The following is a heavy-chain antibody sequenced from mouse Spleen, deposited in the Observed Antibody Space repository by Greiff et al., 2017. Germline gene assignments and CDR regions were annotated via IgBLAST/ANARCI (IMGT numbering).Heavy chain of an antibody. J-gene: IGHJ2*01. V-gene: IGHV1-4*01. CDR2: INPSSGYT. Sequence: VKVVESGAELARPGASVKMSCKASGYTFTSYTMHWVKQRPGQVLEWIGYINPSSGYTKYNQKFKDKATLTADKSSSTAYMQLSSLTSEDSAVYYCARGDFPTGDYWGQGTTLTVSS. CDR3: ARGDFPTGDY. D-gene: IGHD1-1*01. CDR1: GYTFTSYT.